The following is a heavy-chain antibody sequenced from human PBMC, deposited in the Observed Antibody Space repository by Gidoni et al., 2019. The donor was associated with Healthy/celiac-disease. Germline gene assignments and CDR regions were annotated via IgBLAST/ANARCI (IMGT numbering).Heavy chain of an antibody. Sequence: QVQLVESGGGVVQPGRYMRLSCAASGFTFSDYGLHWVRQAPCNGLEWGAVKWYDENKKYYGDSVKGRFTISRDNSKKMLYLQMNSLRAEDTAVYYCARDRIVEATGWFDPWGQGTLVTVSS. CDR3: ARDRIVEATGWFDP. CDR1: GFTFSDYG. CDR2: KWYDENKK. V-gene: IGHV3-33*01. J-gene: IGHJ5*02. D-gene: IGHD1-26*01.